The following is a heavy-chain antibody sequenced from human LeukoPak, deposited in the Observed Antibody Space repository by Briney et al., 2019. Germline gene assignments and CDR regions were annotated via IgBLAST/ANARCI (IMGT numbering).Heavy chain of an antibody. D-gene: IGHD3-3*01. CDR1: GGSISSSSYY. CDR3: ARGPDLAIFGVVITPPYFDY. Sequence: SETLSLTCTVSGGSISSSSYYWGWIRQPPGKGLEWIGSIYYSGSTYYNPSLKSRVAISVDTSKNQFSLKLSSVTAADTAVYYCARGPDLAIFGVVITPPYFDYWGQGTLVTVSS. V-gene: IGHV4-39*07. CDR2: IYYSGST. J-gene: IGHJ4*02.